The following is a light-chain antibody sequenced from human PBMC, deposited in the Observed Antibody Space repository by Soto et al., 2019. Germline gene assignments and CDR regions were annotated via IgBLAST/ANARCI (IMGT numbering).Light chain of an antibody. Sequence: EIVLTHSPATLSLSPGERATLSFSASQSVSSHSAWFQQRPGQAPRLLIYDASNRATGIPARFSGRGSGTDFTLTISRLEPEDFAVYYCQQRSSAITCGQGTRLEIK. CDR2: DAS. V-gene: IGKV3-11*01. CDR1: QSVSSH. J-gene: IGKJ5*01. CDR3: QQRSSAIT.